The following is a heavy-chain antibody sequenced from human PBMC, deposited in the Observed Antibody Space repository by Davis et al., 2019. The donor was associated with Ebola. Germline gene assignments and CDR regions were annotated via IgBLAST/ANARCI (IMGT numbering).Heavy chain of an antibody. V-gene: IGHV1-3*01. CDR2: INAGNGNT. CDR3: ARDQVPFLEWLSGFDP. CDR1: GYTFTSYA. J-gene: IGHJ5*02. Sequence: ASMKVSCKASGYTFTSYAMHWVRQPPGQRLEWMGWINAGNGNTKYSQKFQGRVTITRDTSASTAYMELSSLRSEDTAVYYCARDQVPFLEWLSGFDPWGQGTLVTVSS. D-gene: IGHD3-3*01.